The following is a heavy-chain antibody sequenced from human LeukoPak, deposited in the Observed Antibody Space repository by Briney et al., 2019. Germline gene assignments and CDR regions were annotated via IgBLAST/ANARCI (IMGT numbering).Heavy chain of an antibody. V-gene: IGHV3-30*18. D-gene: IGHD3-9*01. Sequence: GGSLGLSCAASGFTFSDYGMHWVRQAPGKGLEWVAVMSYEGTNKYYGDSVKGRFTISRDNSKNTLYLQMNSLRAEDTAVYYCAKDVERLDYFDYCGQGTLVTVSS. J-gene: IGHJ4*02. CDR2: MSYEGTNK. CDR3: AKDVERLDYFDY. CDR1: GFTFSDYG.